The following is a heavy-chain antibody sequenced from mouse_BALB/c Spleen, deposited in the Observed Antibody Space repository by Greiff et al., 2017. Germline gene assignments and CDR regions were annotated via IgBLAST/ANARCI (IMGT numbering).Heavy chain of an antibody. Sequence: VQLKQSGAELVKPGASVKLSCTASGFNIKDTYMHWVKQRPEQGLEWIGRIDPANGNTKYDPKFQGKATITADTSSNTAYLQLSSLTSEDTAVYYCASRDGYPWFAYWGQGTLVTVSA. J-gene: IGHJ3*01. CDR3: ASRDGYPWFAY. V-gene: IGHV14-3*02. CDR1: GFNIKDTY. CDR2: IDPANGNT. D-gene: IGHD2-3*01.